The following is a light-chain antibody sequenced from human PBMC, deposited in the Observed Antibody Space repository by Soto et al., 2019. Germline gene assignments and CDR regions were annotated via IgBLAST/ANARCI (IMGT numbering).Light chain of an antibody. J-gene: IGKJ1*01. CDR2: KAS. Sequence: DIQMTQSPSTLSASVGGRVTITGRAIQDINKWLAWYQQKPGQAPKLLISKASNLESGVPSRFSGSGSGPEYTLTISSLQPEDFATYYCQQYNSYWWTFGQGTKVDIK. CDR3: QQYNSYWWT. V-gene: IGKV1-5*03. CDR1: QDINKW.